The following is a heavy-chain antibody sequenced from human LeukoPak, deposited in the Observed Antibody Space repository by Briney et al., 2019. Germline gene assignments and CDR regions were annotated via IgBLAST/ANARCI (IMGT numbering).Heavy chain of an antibody. CDR3: ARVYCSGGSCYDY. Sequence: AVKVSFKATGGTFSSYAISWVRQAPGRGLAWMGGISPRFGTANYAQKFQGRVTITADESTSTAYMEQSSLRSEDTAVYYCARVYCSGGSCYDYWGQGTLVTVSS. J-gene: IGHJ4*02. CDR2: ISPRFGTA. V-gene: IGHV1-69*13. D-gene: IGHD2-15*01. CDR1: GGTFSSYA.